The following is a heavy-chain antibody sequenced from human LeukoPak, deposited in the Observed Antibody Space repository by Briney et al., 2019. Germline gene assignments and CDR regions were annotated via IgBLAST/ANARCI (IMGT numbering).Heavy chain of an antibody. CDR2: IYYSGST. D-gene: IGHD3-22*01. V-gene: IGHV4-59*01. J-gene: IGHJ4*02. Sequence: SETLSLTCTVSGGSISSYYWSWIRQPPGKGLEWVGYIYYSGSTNCNPSLKSRVTISVDSSKNQFSLKLSSVTAADTAVYYCARVDDSSVIDYWGQGTLVTVSS. CDR1: GGSISSYY. CDR3: ARVDDSSVIDY.